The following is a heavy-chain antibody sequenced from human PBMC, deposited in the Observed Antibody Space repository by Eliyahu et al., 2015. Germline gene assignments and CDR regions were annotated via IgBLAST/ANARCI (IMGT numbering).Heavy chain of an antibody. CDR2: ISYDGSNT. CDR1: GFTFNSFA. Sequence: CAASGFTFNSFAMHWVRQAPGKGLEWVAVISYDGSNTYYADSVKGRFTISRDNSKNTLSLQMNSLRAEDTAAYYCARDSSTYSIGSGPADIWGQGTMVTVSS. V-gene: IGHV3-30*04. D-gene: IGHD3-10*01. CDR3: ARDSSTYSIGSGPADI. J-gene: IGHJ3*02.